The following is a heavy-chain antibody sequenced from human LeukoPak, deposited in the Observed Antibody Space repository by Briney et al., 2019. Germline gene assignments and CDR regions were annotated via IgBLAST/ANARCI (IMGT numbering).Heavy chain of an antibody. V-gene: IGHV3-23*01. CDR2: IGGSGIST. J-gene: IGHJ4*02. Sequence: GGSLRLSCAASGFSFSNSAMTWVRQAPGKGLEWVSGIGGSGISTFYADSVKGRFTISRDNSRNTLYLQMISLRPEDTAVYYCAKATSIGKYCTNGVCSPFDYWGQGTLVTVSS. CDR3: AKATSIGKYCTNGVCSPFDY. D-gene: IGHD2-8*01. CDR1: GFSFSNSA.